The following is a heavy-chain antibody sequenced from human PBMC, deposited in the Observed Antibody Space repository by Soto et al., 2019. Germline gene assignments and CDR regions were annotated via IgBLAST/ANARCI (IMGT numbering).Heavy chain of an antibody. J-gene: IGHJ3*02. CDR2: SRNRANSHST. CDR1: GFTFSDHY. Sequence: EVQLVESGGGLVQPGGSLRLSCAASGFTFSDHYMDWVRQAPGKGLEWVGRSRNRANSHSTEYAASVKGRFIISRDDSKNSVYLQVNSLKTEDTAVYYCTRASFYDSSGYFQRAFDIWGQGTLVTVSS. D-gene: IGHD3-22*01. CDR3: TRASFYDSSGYFQRAFDI. V-gene: IGHV3-72*01.